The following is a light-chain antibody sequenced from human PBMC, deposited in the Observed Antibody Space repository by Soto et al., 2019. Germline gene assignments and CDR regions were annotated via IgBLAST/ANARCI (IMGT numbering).Light chain of an antibody. CDR2: DVS. J-gene: IGLJ3*02. CDR3: SSYTSSSTSWV. CDR1: SSDVGGYNY. Sequence: QSALTQPASVSGSPGQSITISCTATSSDVGGYNYVSWYQQHPGKAPKLMIYDVSNRPSGVSNRFSGSKSGNTASLTISGLQAEDEADYYCSSYTSSSTSWVFGGGTKVTVL. V-gene: IGLV2-14*01.